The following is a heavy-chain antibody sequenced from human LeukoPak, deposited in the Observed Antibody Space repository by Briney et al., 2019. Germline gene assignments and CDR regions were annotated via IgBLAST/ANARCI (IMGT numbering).Heavy chain of an antibody. CDR1: GFTFSSYA. D-gene: IGHD6-13*01. CDR3: ARGRRSSSWYLGSDY. CDR2: INHSGST. J-gene: IGHJ4*02. V-gene: IGHV4-34*01. Sequence: PGGSLRLSCVGSGFTFSSYAMSWVRQPPGKGLEWIGEINHSGSTNYNPSLKSRVTISVDTSKNQFSLKLSSVTAADTAVYYCARGRRSSSWYLGSDYWGQGTLVTVSS.